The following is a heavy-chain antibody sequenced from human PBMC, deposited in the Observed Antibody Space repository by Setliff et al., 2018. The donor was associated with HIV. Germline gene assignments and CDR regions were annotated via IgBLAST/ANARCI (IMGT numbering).Heavy chain of an antibody. J-gene: IGHJ5*02. D-gene: IGHD6-19*01. CDR3: TRHRGVGGSSGWYGISWFDP. CDR2: ISYSGRT. V-gene: IGHV4-39*01. Sequence: SETLSLTCTVSGDSISSSIYYWGWIRQPPGKGLQWIGSISYSGRTYYNPSLKSRLTISAATSKNQFSLKLTSVTASDTAVYYCTRHRGVGGSSGWYGISWFDPWGQGTLVTVSS. CDR1: GDSISSSIYY.